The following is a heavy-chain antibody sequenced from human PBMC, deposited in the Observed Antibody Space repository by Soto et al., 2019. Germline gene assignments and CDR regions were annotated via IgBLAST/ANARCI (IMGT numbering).Heavy chain of an antibody. CDR3: ARDPRTAYYYGSGSFYNPSYYYGMDV. Sequence: GGSLRLSCAASGFTFSSYGMPWVRQAPGKGLEWVAVIWYDGSNKYYADSVKGRFTISRDNSKNTLYLQMNSLRAEDTAVYYCARDPRTAYYYGSGSFYNPSYYYGMDVWGQGTTVTVSS. J-gene: IGHJ6*02. D-gene: IGHD3-10*01. CDR2: IWYDGSNK. CDR1: GFTFSSYG. V-gene: IGHV3-33*01.